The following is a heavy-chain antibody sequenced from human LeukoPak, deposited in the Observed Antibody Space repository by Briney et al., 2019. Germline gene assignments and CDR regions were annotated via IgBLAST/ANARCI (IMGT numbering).Heavy chain of an antibody. CDR1: GFTFSSYA. D-gene: IGHD3-3*01. J-gene: IGHJ5*02. Sequence: GGSLRLSCAASGFTFSSYAMMWVRQAPGKGLEWVSSIDSTSSFIYYADSLKGRFTVSRDNAKNSLYLQMNSLRAEDTAVYYCARDFCDHWGQGTVVTVSS. CDR3: ARDFCDH. CDR2: IDSTSSFI. V-gene: IGHV3-21*01.